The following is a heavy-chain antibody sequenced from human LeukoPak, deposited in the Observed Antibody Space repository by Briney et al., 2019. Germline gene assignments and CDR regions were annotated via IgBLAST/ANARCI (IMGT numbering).Heavy chain of an antibody. CDR3: ARGLPRGQQLVQGDY. CDR2: ISSSSSYI. Sequence: GGSLRLSCAASRFTFSSYSMNWVSQAPGKGLEWVSSISSSSSYIYYADSVKGRFTISRDNAKNSLYLQMNSLRAEDTAVYYCARGLPRGQQLVQGDYWGQGTLVTVSS. V-gene: IGHV3-21*01. CDR1: RFTFSSYS. J-gene: IGHJ4*02. D-gene: IGHD6-13*01.